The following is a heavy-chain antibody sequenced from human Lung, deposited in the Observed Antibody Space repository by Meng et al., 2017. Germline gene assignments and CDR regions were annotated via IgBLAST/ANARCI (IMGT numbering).Heavy chain of an antibody. D-gene: IGHD1-1*01. J-gene: IGHJ1*01. V-gene: IGHV3-74*01. CDR1: GFTFTDHW. CDR3: TNDRLNH. Sequence: EVQLGVFGGGLVRPGGSLRLSCAASGFTFTDHWMHWVRQGPGKGLVWVSRINRDGTKPTYADSVKGRFTISRDNAKNTLYLQMNNLRAEDTAFYYCTNDRLNHWGQGALVTVSS. CDR2: INRDGTKP.